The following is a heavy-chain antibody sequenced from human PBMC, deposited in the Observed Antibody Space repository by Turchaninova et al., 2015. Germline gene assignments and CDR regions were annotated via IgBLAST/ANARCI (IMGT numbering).Heavy chain of an antibody. V-gene: IGHV1-2*06. CDR1: GYTFTCYY. CDR3: ARDLDSGFDAFDI. Sequence: QVQLVQSGAEVKTPGASVKVSWKASGYTFTCYYMHWGRQAPGQGHDWMGQINPNSGATNHAQKFQGRGTMTRDTSISTAYMELSRLRSDDTAVYYCARDLDSGFDAFDIWGQGTMVTVSS. J-gene: IGHJ3*02. CDR2: INPNSGAT. D-gene: IGHD6-19*01.